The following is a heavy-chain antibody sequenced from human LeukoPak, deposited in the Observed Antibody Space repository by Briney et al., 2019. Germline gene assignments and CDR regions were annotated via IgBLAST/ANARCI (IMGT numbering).Heavy chain of an antibody. V-gene: IGHV1-69*13. CDR2: IIPIFGTA. Sequence: SVKVSCKASGGTFSNYAFSWVRQAPGQGLEWMGGIIPIFGTADYAQKFQGRVTITADESTSTAYMELSSLRSEDTAVYYCARGLRGGHYYDRSGYCAYWGQGTLVTVSS. J-gene: IGHJ4*02. CDR1: GGTFSNYA. D-gene: IGHD3-22*01. CDR3: ARGLRGGHYYDRSGYCAY.